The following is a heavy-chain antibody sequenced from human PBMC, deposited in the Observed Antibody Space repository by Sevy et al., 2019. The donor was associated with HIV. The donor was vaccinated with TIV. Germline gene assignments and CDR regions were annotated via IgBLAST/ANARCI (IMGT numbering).Heavy chain of an antibody. CDR2: ISAYNGNT. V-gene: IGHV1-18*01. CDR3: ARVRGYSSSWYIDY. J-gene: IGHJ4*02. CDR1: GYTFTSYG. D-gene: IGHD6-13*01. Sequence: ASVKVSCKASGYTFTSYGISWVRQAPGQGLEWMGWISAYNGNTNYAQRLQGRVTMTTDTSTSTAYMELRSLRSDDTAVYYCARVRGYSSSWYIDYWGQGTLVTVSS.